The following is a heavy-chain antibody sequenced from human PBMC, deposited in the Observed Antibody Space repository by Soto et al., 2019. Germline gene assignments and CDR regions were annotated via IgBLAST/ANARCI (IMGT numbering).Heavy chain of an antibody. J-gene: IGHJ6*02. D-gene: IGHD1-26*01. CDR1: GFTFSSYA. V-gene: IGHV3-23*01. CDR3: ASGRGRYFYYGMDV. Sequence: EVQLLESGGGLVQPGGSLRLSYAASGFTFSSYAMTWVRQAPGKGLEWVSAISGSGDSTYYTDSVKGRFSISRDNSKNTLYLQMNSLRAEDTAIYYCASGRGRYFYYGMDVWGQGTTVTVSS. CDR2: ISGSGDST.